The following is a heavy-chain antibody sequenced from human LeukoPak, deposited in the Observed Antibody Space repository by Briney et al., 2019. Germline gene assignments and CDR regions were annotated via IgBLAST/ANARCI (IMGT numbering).Heavy chain of an antibody. Sequence: GSLRLSCAASGFTFSSYAMSWVRQAPGKGLEWIGYIYYSGSTNYNPSLKSRVTISVDTSKNQFSLKLSSVTAADTAVYYCAREGSYYRFDYWGQGTLVTVSS. V-gene: IGHV4-59*01. CDR1: GFTFSSYA. CDR3: AREGSYYRFDY. D-gene: IGHD1-26*01. J-gene: IGHJ4*02. CDR2: IYYSGST.